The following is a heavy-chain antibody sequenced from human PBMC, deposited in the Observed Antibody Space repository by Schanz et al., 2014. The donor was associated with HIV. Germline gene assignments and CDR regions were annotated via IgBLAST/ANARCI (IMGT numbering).Heavy chain of an antibody. CDR1: GYSFNDYG. D-gene: IGHD6-6*01. V-gene: IGHV1-69*01. CDR2: IIPIFGTA. CDR3: ARGLGDSSSSEPFDI. J-gene: IGHJ3*02. Sequence: QAQLVQSGAEMKKSGASVKVSCKASGYSFNDYGVSWMRQAPGQGLEWMGGIIPIFGTANYAQKFQGRVTITADESTSTAYMELRSLRSEDTAVYYCARGLGDSSSSEPFDIWGQGTKVTVSS.